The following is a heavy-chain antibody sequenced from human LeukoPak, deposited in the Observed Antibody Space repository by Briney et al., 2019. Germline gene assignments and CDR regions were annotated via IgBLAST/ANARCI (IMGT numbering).Heavy chain of an antibody. J-gene: IGHJ4*02. D-gene: IGHD5-24*01. V-gene: IGHV4-59*01. Sequence: SETLSLTCTVSGASMTNYYWAWLRQPPGKGLEWLGYIYYSGNTNYNPSLKSRVTISVDTSKKQFSLKLSSVTAADTAVYYCARGNGYNYYWGQGTLVSVSS. CDR3: ARGNGYNYY. CDR2: IYYSGNT. CDR1: GASMTNYY.